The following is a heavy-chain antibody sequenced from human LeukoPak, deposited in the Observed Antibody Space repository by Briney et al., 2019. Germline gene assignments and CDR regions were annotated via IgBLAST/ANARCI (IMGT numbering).Heavy chain of an antibody. CDR2: TNHSGST. J-gene: IGHJ3*02. CDR3: ARPQGGTTYAFDI. Sequence: SETLSLTCAVYGGSFSGYYWSWIRQPPGKGLEWIGETNHSGSTNYNPSLKSRVTISVDTSKNQFSLKLSSVTAADTAVYYCARPQGGTTYAFDIWGQGTMVTVSS. D-gene: IGHD1-7*01. CDR1: GGSFSGYY. V-gene: IGHV4-34*01.